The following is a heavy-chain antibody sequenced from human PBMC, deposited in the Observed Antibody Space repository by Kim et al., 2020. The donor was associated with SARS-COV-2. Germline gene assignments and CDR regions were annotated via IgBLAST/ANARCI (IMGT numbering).Heavy chain of an antibody. J-gene: IGHJ5*02. CDR1: GGSISSSSYY. V-gene: IGHV4-39*01. CDR3: ARLGKTWIQPASWFDP. D-gene: IGHD5-18*01. CDR2: IYYSGST. Sequence: SETLSLTCTVSGGSISSSSYYWGWIRQPPGKGLEWIGSIYYSGSTYYNPSLKSRVTISVDTSKNQFSLKLSSVTAADTAVYYCARLGKTWIQPASWFDPWGQGTLVTVSS.